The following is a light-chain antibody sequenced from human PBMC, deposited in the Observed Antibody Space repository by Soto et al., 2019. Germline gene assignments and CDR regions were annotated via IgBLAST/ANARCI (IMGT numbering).Light chain of an antibody. V-gene: IGLV2-8*01. CDR1: SSDVGGYNC. CDR2: EVS. J-gene: IGLJ2*01. Sequence: QSALNQPPSASGSPGQSVTISCTGTSSDVGGYNCVSWYQQHPGKAPKLMIYEVSKRPSGGPDRFSGSKSGNTASLTVSGLQADDEADYYGSSYAGSNIPVVFGGGTKLTVL. CDR3: SSYAGSNIPVV.